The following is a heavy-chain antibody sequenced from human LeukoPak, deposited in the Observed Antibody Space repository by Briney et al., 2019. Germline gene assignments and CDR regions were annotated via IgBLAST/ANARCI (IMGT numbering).Heavy chain of an antibody. Sequence: ASVRVSCKASGYTFTTYGISWLRQAPGQGLEWMGWISPYNGNTNYAQSVQGRVTMTTDTSTTTAYMELRSLKSDDTAVYYCARSRSRRGTKKPYSSGWYYFDYWGQGTLVTVSS. V-gene: IGHV1-18*01. CDR1: GYTFTTYG. D-gene: IGHD6-19*01. CDR2: ISPYNGNT. J-gene: IGHJ4*02. CDR3: ARSRSRRGTKKPYSSGWYYFDY.